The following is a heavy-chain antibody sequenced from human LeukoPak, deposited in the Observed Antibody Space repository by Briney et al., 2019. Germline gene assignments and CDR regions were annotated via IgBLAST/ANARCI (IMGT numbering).Heavy chain of an antibody. CDR3: AGAHRASSSRYYYYMDV. J-gene: IGHJ6*03. D-gene: IGHD6-6*01. CDR1: GGSFSGYY. V-gene: IGHV4-34*01. Sequence: PSETLSLTCAVYGGSFSGYYWSWIRQPPGKGLEWIGEINHSGSTNYNPSLKSRVTISVDTSKNQFSLKLSSVTAADTAVYYCAGAHRASSSRYYYYMDVWGKGTTVTVSS. CDR2: INHSGST.